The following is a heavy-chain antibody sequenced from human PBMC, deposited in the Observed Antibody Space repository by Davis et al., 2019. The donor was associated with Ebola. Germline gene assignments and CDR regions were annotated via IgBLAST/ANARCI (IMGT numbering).Heavy chain of an antibody. V-gene: IGHV3-49*04. J-gene: IGHJ4*02. CDR1: GGSFSGYY. CDR3: VKDLDY. Sequence: GGSLRLSCAVYGGSFSGYYWSWVRQAPGKGLEWVGFIRSKAYGGTTEYAASVKGRFTISRDDSKSIAYLQMNSLKTEDTAVYYCVKDLDYWGQGTLVTVSS. CDR2: IRSKAYGGTT.